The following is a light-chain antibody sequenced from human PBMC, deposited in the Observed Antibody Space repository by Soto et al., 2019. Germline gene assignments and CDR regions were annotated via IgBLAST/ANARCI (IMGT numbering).Light chain of an antibody. V-gene: IGKV1-5*03. J-gene: IGKJ1*01. Sequence: DIQMTQSPSTLSASVGDRVTITCRASQTISSWLAWYQQKPGKAPRLLIYKASTLEIGVPSRFSGSGSGTEFTLTISSLQPDDVATYYCQQYNDYSWTFGQGTKVDNK. CDR1: QTISSW. CDR2: KAS. CDR3: QQYNDYSWT.